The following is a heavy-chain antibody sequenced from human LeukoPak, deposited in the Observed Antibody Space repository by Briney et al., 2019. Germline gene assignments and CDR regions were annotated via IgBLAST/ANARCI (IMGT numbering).Heavy chain of an antibody. CDR1: GGTFNSHI. D-gene: IGHD1-26*01. Sequence: GSSVKVSCKTSGGTFNSHIFSWVRQAPGHGLEWMGRSTPILGTAKYAQGFQDRVTISADKSTTTVYLELSSLRAEDTVIYYCARVNLRGSQYNWFDPWGQGTLVTVSS. V-gene: IGHV1-69*08. CDR3: ARVNLRGSQYNWFDP. CDR2: STPILGTA. J-gene: IGHJ5*02.